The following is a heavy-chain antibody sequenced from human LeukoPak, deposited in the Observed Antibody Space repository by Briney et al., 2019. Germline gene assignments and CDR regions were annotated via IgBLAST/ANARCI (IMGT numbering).Heavy chain of an antibody. J-gene: IGHJ3*02. CDR2: ISGTGGST. D-gene: IGHD2-2*01. CDR3: AKDRCSSTSCYDGAFDI. Sequence: GGSLRLSCAASGFTFSSYAMSWVRQAPGKGLEWVSSISGTGGSTYYADSVKGRFTISRDNSKNTLYLQMNSLRAEDTAVYYYAKDRCSSTSCYDGAFDIWGQGTMVTVSS. CDR1: GFTFSSYA. V-gene: IGHV3-23*01.